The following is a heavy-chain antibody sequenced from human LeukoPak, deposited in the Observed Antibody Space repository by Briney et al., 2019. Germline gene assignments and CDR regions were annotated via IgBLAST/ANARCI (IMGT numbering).Heavy chain of an antibody. J-gene: IGHJ4*02. CDR1: GFTFSSYA. Sequence: PGGSLRLSCAASGFTFSSYAMSWDRQAPGKGLEWVSAISGSGGSTYYADSVKGRFTISRDNSKNTLYLQMNSLRAEDTAVYYCAKGPHSTGTTHYWGQGTLVTVSS. V-gene: IGHV3-23*01. CDR3: AKGPHSTGTTHY. D-gene: IGHD1-1*01. CDR2: ISGSGGST.